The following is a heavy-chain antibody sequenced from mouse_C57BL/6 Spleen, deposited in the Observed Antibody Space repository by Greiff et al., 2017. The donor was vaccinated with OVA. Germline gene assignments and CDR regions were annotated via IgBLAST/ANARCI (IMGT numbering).Heavy chain of an antibody. J-gene: IGHJ3*01. Sequence: DVKLVESEGGLVQPGSSMKLSCTASGFTFSDYYMAWVRQVPEKGLEWVANINYDGSSTYYLDSLKSRFIISGDNAKNILYLQMSSLKSEDTATYYCARVDYGRFAYWGQGTLVTVSA. CDR2: INYDGSST. CDR3: ARVDYGRFAY. CDR1: GFTFSDYY. V-gene: IGHV5-16*01. D-gene: IGHD1-1*02.